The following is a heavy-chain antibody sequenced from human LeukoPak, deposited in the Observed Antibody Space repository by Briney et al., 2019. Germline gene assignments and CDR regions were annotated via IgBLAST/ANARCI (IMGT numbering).Heavy chain of an antibody. CDR1: GYTFTGYY. D-gene: IGHD6-6*01. V-gene: IGHV1-2*06. J-gene: IGHJ4*02. CDR2: INPNSGGT. CDR3: ARESIAARYFDY. Sequence: ASVKVSCKASGYTFTGYYMHRVRQAPGQGLEWMGRINPNSGGTNYAQKFQGRVTMTRDTTISTAYMELSRLRSDDTAVYYCARESIAARYFDYWGQGTLVTVSS.